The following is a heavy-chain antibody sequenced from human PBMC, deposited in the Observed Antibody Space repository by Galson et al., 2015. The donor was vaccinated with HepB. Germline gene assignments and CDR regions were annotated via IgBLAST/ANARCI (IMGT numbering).Heavy chain of an antibody. CDR2: IYSGGST. D-gene: IGHD2-8*01. CDR1: GFTVSSNY. CDR3: AREITHCTNGVCYTMIFDY. J-gene: IGHJ4*02. Sequence: SLRLSCAASGFTVSSNYMSWVRQAPGKGLEWVSVIYSGGSTYYADSVKGRFTISRDNSKNTLYLQMNSLRAEDTAVYYCAREITHCTNGVCYTMIFDYWGQGTLVTVSS. V-gene: IGHV3-66*01.